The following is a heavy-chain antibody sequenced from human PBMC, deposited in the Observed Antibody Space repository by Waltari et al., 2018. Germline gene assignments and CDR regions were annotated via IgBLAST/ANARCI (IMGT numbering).Heavy chain of an antibody. CDR3: ARGGLYGQQLLESAFEI. CDR1: GGSFSTHA. D-gene: IGHD6-13*01. CDR2: IIPMFGTA. Sequence: QVQLVQSGAELKKPGSSVKVSCKVSGGSFSTHAITWVRQAPGQGLEWMGGIIPMFGTANYAQKIQHRVTIKTDESMTTAYMHLSSLTSDDTAVYYCARGGLYGQQLLESAFEIWGQGTKVTVSS. J-gene: IGHJ3*02. V-gene: IGHV1-69*05.